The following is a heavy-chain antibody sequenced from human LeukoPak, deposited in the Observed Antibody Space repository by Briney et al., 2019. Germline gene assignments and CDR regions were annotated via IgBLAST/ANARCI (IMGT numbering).Heavy chain of an antibody. D-gene: IGHD3-10*01. V-gene: IGHV4-61*02. CDR2: IYTSGST. Sequence: PSQTLSLTCTVSGGSISSGSYYWSWIRQPAGKGLEWIGRIYTSGSTNYNPSLKSRVTISVDTSKNQFSLKLSSVTAAGTAVYYCARLTYYYGSGSYPEDYWGQGTLVTVSS. CDR3: ARLTYYYGSGSYPEDY. J-gene: IGHJ4*02. CDR1: GGSISSGSYY.